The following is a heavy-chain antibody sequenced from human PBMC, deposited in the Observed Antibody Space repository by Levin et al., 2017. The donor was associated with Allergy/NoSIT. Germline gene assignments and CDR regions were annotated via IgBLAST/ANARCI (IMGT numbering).Heavy chain of an antibody. CDR1: GFTFGDYA. J-gene: IGHJ4*02. V-gene: IGHV3-49*04. CDR3: TRDAPVGILTGYYFDY. CDR2: IRSKAYGGTT. Sequence: PGGSLRLSCTASGFTFGDYAMSWVRQAPGKGLEWVGFIRSKAYGGTTEYAASVKGRFTISRDDSKSIAYLQMNSLKTEDTAVYYCTRDAPVGILTGYYFDYWGQGTLVTVSS. D-gene: IGHD3-9*01.